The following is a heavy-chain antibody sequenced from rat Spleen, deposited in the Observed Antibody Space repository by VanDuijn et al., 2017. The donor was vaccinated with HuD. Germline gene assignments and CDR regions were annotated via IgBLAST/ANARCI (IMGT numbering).Heavy chain of an antibody. V-gene: IGHV5-25*01. Sequence: EVQLVESGGGLVQPGRSMKLSCAASGFTFSNYDMTWIRQAPGKGLEWVASITNTGGSTYNPDSVKGRFTVSRDNAKSTLYLQMDSLRSEDTATYYCARQITTGGQGV. CDR3: ARQITT. CDR1: GFTFSNYD. CDR2: ITNTGGST. D-gene: IGHD1-10*01. J-gene: IGHJ2*01.